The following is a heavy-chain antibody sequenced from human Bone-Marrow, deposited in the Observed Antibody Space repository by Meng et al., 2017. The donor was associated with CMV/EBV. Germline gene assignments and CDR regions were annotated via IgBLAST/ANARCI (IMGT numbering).Heavy chain of an antibody. CDR1: GGSISSSSYY. CDR2: INHSGST. V-gene: IGHV4-39*07. CDR3: ARGARLAV. Sequence: SETLSLTCTVSGGSISSSSYYWSWIRQPPGKGLEWIGEINHSGSTNYNPSLKSRVTISVDTYKNQFSLKLSSVTAADTAVYDCARGARLAVWGQGTTVTVSS. J-gene: IGHJ6*02. D-gene: IGHD6-6*01.